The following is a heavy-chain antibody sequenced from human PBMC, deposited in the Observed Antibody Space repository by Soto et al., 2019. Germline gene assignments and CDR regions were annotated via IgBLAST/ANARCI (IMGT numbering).Heavy chain of an antibody. CDR2: ISYDGSNK. D-gene: IGHD3-22*01. CDR1: GFTFSSYA. CDR3: AKAHYYDSSGYFDY. Sequence: GGSLRLSCAASGFTFSSYAMHWVRQAPGKGLEWVAVISYDGSNKYYADSVKGRFTISRDNSKNTLYLQMNSLRAEDTAVYYCAKAHYYDSSGYFDYWGQGTLVTSPQ. V-gene: IGHV3-30-3*01. J-gene: IGHJ4*02.